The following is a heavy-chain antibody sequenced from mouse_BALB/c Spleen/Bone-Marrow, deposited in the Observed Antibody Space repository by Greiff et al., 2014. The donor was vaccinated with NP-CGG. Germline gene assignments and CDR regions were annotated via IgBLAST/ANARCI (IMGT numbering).Heavy chain of an antibody. J-gene: IGHJ3*01. CDR2: ISDGGSYT. CDR1: GFTFSDYY. Sequence: EVKLQESGGGLVKPGGSPKLSCAASGFTFSDYYMYWVRQTPEKRLEWVATISDGGSYTYYPDSVKGRFTISRDNAKNNLYLQMSSLKSEDTAMYYCAREGDGAYWGQGTLVTVSA. CDR3: AREGDGAY. D-gene: IGHD3-3*01. V-gene: IGHV5-4*02.